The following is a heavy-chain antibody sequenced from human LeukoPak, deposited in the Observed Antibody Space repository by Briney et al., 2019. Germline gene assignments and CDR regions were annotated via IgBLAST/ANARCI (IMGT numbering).Heavy chain of an antibody. CDR3: ARNINAEYYYYYMDV. J-gene: IGHJ6*03. D-gene: IGHD1/OR15-1a*01. CDR1: GYTFTSYG. Sequence: GASVKVSCKASGYTFTSYGISWVRQAPGQGLEWMGWISAYNGNTNYAQKLQGRVTMTTDTSTSTAYMELRSLRSDDTAVYYCARNINAEYYYYYMDVWGKGTTVTVSS. V-gene: IGHV1-18*01. CDR2: ISAYNGNT.